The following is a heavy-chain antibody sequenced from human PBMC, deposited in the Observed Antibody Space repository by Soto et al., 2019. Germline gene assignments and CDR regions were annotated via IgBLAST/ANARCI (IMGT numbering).Heavy chain of an antibody. CDR1: GGSISSSSYY. CDR3: ARLGSYYGSGSNGMDV. D-gene: IGHD3-10*01. J-gene: IGHJ6*02. CDR2: IYYSGST. V-gene: IGHV4-39*01. Sequence: SETLSLTCTVSGGSISSSSYYWGWIRQPPGKGLEWIGSIYYSGSTYYNPSLKSRVTISVDTSKNQFSLKLSSVTAADTAVYYCARLGSYYGSGSNGMDVWGQGTTVPVSS.